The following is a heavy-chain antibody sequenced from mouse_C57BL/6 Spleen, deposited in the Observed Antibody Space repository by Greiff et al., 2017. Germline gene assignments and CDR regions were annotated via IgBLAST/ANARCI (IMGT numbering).Heavy chain of an antibody. CDR1: GFTFSSYA. CDR2: ISDGGSYT. J-gene: IGHJ1*03. D-gene: IGHD1-1*01. CDR3: ARDGLITTVVGRGYFDV. Sequence: EVKLMESGGGLVKPGGSLKLSCAASGFTFSSYAMYWVRQTPEKRLEWVATISDGGSYTYYPDNVKGRYTISRDNAKNNLYLQMSHLKSEDTAMYYCARDGLITTVVGRGYFDVWGTGTTVTVSS. V-gene: IGHV5-4*01.